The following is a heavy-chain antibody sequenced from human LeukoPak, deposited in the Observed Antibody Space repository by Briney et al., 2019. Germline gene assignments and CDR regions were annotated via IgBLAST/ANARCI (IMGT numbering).Heavy chain of an antibody. D-gene: IGHD6-19*01. CDR3: ERDARYSSGFGAWAEDYYYYGMDV. CDR1: GASISSNF. CDR2: IHYSGCT. J-gene: IGHJ6*02. Sequence: PSETLSLTCTVSGASISSNFWSWIRQPPGKGLEWIGYIHYSGCTNSNPSLKSRVTISVDTSKKQVSLKLSSVTAADTALYYCERDARYSSGFGAWAEDYYYYGMDVWGQGTTVTVSS. V-gene: IGHV4-59*01.